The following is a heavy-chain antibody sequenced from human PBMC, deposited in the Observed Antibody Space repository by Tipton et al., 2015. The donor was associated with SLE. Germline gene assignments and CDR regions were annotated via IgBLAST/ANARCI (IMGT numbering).Heavy chain of an antibody. Sequence: TLSLTCAVSGGSISSGGYSWSWTRQPPGKGLEWIGYIYYSGSTYYNPSLKSRVTISVDTSKNQFSLKLSSVTAADTAVYYCATDPYYYDSSGSGYWGQGTLITVSS. V-gene: IGHV4-30-2*05. CDR1: GGSISSGGYS. D-gene: IGHD3-22*01. CDR2: IYYSGST. CDR3: ATDPYYYDSSGSGY. J-gene: IGHJ4*02.